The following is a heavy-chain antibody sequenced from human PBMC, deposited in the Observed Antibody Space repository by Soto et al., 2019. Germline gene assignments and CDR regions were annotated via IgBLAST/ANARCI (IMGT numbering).Heavy chain of an antibody. D-gene: IGHD3-22*01. Sequence: RASVKVSCKASGYTFTGYYMHWVRQAPGQGLEWMGWINPNSGGTNYAQKFQGRVTMTRDTSISTAYMELSRLRSDDTAVYYCARPWGYSIYGMDVWGQGTTVTVSS. CDR1: GYTFTGYY. V-gene: IGHV1-2*02. J-gene: IGHJ6*02. CDR3: ARPWGYSIYGMDV. CDR2: INPNSGGT.